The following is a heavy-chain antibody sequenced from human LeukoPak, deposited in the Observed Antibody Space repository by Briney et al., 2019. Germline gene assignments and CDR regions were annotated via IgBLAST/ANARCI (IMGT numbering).Heavy chain of an antibody. J-gene: IGHJ4*02. Sequence: SETLSLTCTVSGGSISSYYWSWMRQPPGKGLEWIGYIYYSGSTNYNPSLKSRVTISVDTSKNQFSLKLSSVTAADTAGYYCARYGDLYYFDYWGQGTLVTVSS. CDR1: GGSISSYY. CDR3: ARYGDLYYFDY. CDR2: IYYSGST. D-gene: IGHD4-17*01. V-gene: IGHV4-59*01.